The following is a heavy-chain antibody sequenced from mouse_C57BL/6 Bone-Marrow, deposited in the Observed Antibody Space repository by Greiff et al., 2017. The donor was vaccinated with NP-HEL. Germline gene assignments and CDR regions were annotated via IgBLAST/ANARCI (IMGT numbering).Heavy chain of an antibody. Sequence: DVHLVESGPGLVKPSQTVFLTCTVTGISITTGNYRWSWIRQFPGNKLEWIGYIYYSGTITYNPSLTSRTTITRDTPKNQFFLEMNSVTAEDTATYYCERSYGKGYFDYWGQGTTLTVSS. CDR2: IYYSGTI. V-gene: IGHV3-5*01. CDR3: ERSYGKGYFDY. D-gene: IGHD2-1*01. J-gene: IGHJ2*01. CDR1: GISITTGNYR.